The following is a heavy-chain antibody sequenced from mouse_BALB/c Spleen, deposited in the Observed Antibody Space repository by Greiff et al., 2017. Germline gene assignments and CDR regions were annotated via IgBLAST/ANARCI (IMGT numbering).Heavy chain of an antibody. Sequence: EVQLQESGPGLVKPSQSLSLTCTVTGYSITSDYAWNWIRQFPGNKLEWMGYISYSGSTSYNPSLKSRISITRDTSKNQFFLQLNSVTTEDTATYYCAREVGGYAMDYWGQGTSVTVSS. CDR2: ISYSGST. CDR3: AREVGGYAMDY. J-gene: IGHJ4*01. V-gene: IGHV3-2*02. CDR1: GYSITSDYA. D-gene: IGHD1-1*01.